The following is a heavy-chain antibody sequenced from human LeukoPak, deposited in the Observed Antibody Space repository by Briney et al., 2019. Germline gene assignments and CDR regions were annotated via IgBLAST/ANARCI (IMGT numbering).Heavy chain of an antibody. CDR3: AREPRDSGQNDY. J-gene: IGHJ4*02. CDR2: DYCGGNT. Sequence: PSETLSLTCTVSGFSVTTDSYCWGWIRQPPGKGLEWIGYDYCGGNTNYDPSLKRRVTISVDTSKNQFSLTLTSVTAADTAVYFCAREPRDSGQNDYWGQGTLVTVSS. V-gene: IGHV4-61*01. CDR1: GFSVTTDSYC. D-gene: IGHD1-14*01.